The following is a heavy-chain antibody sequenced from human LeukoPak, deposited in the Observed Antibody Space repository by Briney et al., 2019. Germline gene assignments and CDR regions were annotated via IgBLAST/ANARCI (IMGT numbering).Heavy chain of an antibody. V-gene: IGHV3-48*03. CDR1: GFTFSSYE. J-gene: IGHJ4*02. D-gene: IGHD3-10*01. CDR3: ARHPPLPSAG. Sequence: GGSLRLSCAASGFTFSSYEMNWVRQAPGKGLEWVSYISSSGSTIYYADSVKGRFTISRDNAKNSLYLQMNSLRAEDKAVYYCARHPPLPSAGWGQGTLVTVSS. CDR2: ISSSGSTI.